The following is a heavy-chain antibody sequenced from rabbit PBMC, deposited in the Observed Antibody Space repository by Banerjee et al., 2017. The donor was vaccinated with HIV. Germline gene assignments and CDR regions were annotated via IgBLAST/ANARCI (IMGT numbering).Heavy chain of an antibody. CDR3: ARAYSGYLTRLDL. J-gene: IGHJ3*01. Sequence: QEQLEESGGDLVKPEGSLTLTCTASGFTLSSYWICWVRQAPGKGLEWIACMDAGSSGSTNYASWAKGRFTISKTSSTTVTLQMTSLTAADTATYFCARAYSGYLTRLDLWGQGTLVTVS. CDR1: GFTLSSYW. V-gene: IGHV1S45*01. D-gene: IGHD1-1*01. CDR2: MDAGSSGST.